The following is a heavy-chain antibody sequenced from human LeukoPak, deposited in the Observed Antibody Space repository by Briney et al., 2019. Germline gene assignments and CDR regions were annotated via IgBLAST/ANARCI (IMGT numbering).Heavy chain of an antibody. CDR2: IYYSGST. V-gene: IGHV4-39*01. D-gene: IGHD4-11*01. CDR3: ARLQLQPYYFDY. Sequence: KPSETLSLTCTVSGGSISSSSYYWGWIRQPPGKGLEWIGSIYYSGSTYYNPSLKSRVTISVDTSKNQFSLGLSSVTAADTAVYYCARLQLQPYYFDYWGQGTLVTVSS. CDR1: GGSISSSSYY. J-gene: IGHJ4*02.